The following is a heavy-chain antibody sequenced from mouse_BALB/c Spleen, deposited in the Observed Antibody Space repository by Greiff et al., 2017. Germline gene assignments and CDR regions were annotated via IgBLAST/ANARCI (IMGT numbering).Heavy chain of an antibody. D-gene: IGHD4-1*01. CDR1: GDSITSCY. Sequence: EVQLVESGPSLVKPSQTLSLTCSVTGDSITSCYWNWIRKFPGNKLEYMGYISYSGSTYYNPSLKSRISITRDTSKNQYYLQLNSVTTEDTATYYCARYLTGTGAMDYWGQGTSVTVSA. CDR3: ARYLTGTGAMDY. V-gene: IGHV3-8*02. CDR2: ISYSGST. J-gene: IGHJ4*01.